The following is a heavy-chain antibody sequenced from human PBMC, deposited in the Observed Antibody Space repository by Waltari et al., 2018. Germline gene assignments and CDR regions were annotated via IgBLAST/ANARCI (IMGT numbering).Heavy chain of an antibody. CDR2: IGSKAYGGTA. J-gene: IGHJ4*02. Sequence: EVQLVESGGGLVQPGRSLRLSCSVAGYSCDRSAMGWGRQAPGKGLEWVGCIGSKAYGGTAEHATSVKGRFTISREDSDGIAYLQMNSLKAEDTAVYYCARGHYDSSGYPTYFDSWGQGVLVTVSS. V-gene: IGHV3-49*04. D-gene: IGHD3-22*01. CDR1: GYSCDRSA. CDR3: ARGHYDSSGYPTYFDS.